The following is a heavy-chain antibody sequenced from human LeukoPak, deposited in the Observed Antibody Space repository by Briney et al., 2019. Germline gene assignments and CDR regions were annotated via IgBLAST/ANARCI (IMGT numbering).Heavy chain of an antibody. V-gene: IGHV3-30-3*01. CDR1: GFTFSSYA. J-gene: IGHJ6*02. CDR2: ISYDGSNK. CDR3: ARVRGITIFGVVISYYYYGMDV. Sequence: GGSLRLSCAASGFTFSSYAMHWVRQAPGKGLEWVAVISYDGSNKYYADSVKGRFTISRDNSKNTLYLQMNSLRAEDMAVYYCARVRGITIFGVVISYYYYGMDVWGQGTTVTVSS. D-gene: IGHD3-3*01.